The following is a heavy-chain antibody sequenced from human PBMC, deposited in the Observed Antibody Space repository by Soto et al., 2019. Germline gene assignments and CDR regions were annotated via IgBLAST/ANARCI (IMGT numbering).Heavy chain of an antibody. CDR1: GFTFGSYG. J-gene: IGHJ4*02. D-gene: IGHD3-22*01. Sequence: GGSLRLSCVASGFTFGSYGMHWVRQAPGKGLEWVAFITYDGSTKYYVDSVKGRLTISRDNSKSTLYLQMTSLSGEDTAIYYCAKLAYDGSGSTNPHFDHWGQGTPVTVSS. CDR2: ITYDGSTK. CDR3: AKLAYDGSGSTNPHFDH. V-gene: IGHV3-30*18.